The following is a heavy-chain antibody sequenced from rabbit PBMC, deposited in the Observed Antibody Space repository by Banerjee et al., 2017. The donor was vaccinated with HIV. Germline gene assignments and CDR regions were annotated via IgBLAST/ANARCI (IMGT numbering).Heavy chain of an antibody. CDR1: GFSLNNNYV. D-gene: IGHD6-1*01. CDR3: ARGGVGYVGAGYADYFNL. V-gene: IGHV1S45*01. Sequence: QEQLEESGGDLVKPEGSLTLTCKASGFSLNNNYVMRWVRQAPGKGLEWIASIYSTSGTTYYATWAKGRFTISKTSSTTVTLQMTSLTAADTATYFCARGGVGYVGAGYADYFNLWGPGTLV. J-gene: IGHJ4*01. CDR2: IYSTSGTT.